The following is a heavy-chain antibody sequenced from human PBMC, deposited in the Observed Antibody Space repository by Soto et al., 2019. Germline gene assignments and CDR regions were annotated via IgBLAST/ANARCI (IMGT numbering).Heavy chain of an antibody. J-gene: IGHJ5*02. CDR1: GYTFSNYG. V-gene: IGHV1-18*01. Sequence: QVQLVQSGPEVKKPGASVKVSCKASGYTFSNYGISWVRQAPGQGVEWIGWINTSNGNTNYAQKLHGRVTMTTDTSTTTAYMELRSLRSDDTAVYYCATIWGLHCTPTRCSESWLDPWGQGTLVSVSS. CDR3: ATIWGLHCTPTRCSESWLDP. CDR2: INTSNGNT. D-gene: IGHD2-2*01.